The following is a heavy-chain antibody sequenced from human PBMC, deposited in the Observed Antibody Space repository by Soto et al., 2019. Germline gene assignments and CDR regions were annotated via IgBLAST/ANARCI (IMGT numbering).Heavy chain of an antibody. CDR2: IYYSGST. J-gene: IGHJ4*02. V-gene: IGHV4-59*01. Sequence: SETLSLTCTVSGCSISSYYWSWIRQPPGKGLEWIGYIYYSGSTNYNPSLKSRVTISVDTSKNQFSLKLSSVTAADTAVYYCARDRGSEYYFDYWGQGTLVTVSS. CDR3: ARDRGSEYYFDY. CDR1: GCSISSYY. D-gene: IGHD3-10*01.